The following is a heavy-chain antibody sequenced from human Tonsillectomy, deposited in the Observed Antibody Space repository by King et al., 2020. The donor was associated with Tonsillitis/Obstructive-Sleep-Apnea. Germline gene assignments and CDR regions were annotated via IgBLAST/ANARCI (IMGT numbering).Heavy chain of an antibody. J-gene: IGHJ6*03. CDR2: IISTSSYI. CDR3: ARHQGGNYYHYYMDV. CDR1: GFTFNSYS. V-gene: IGHV3-21*01. Sequence: VQLVESGGGLVKPGGSLRLSCAASGFTFNSYSMDWVRQAPGKGLEWGSSIISTSSYIYSADSVKGRFTNSRYNANNSLYLPMHSRRPEDTAVYYCARHQGGNYYHYYMDVWGKGTTVTVSS. D-gene: IGHD3-16*01.